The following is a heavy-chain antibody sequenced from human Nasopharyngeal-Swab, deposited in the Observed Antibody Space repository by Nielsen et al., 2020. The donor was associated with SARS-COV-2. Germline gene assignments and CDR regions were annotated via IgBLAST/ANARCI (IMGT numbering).Heavy chain of an antibody. Sequence: ESLKISCTVSGGSISSYYWSWIRQPPGKGLEWIGYIYYSGSTNYNPSLKSRVTISVDTSKNQFSLKLSSVTAADTAVYYCARGFESYVAFDIWGQGTMVTVSS. V-gene: IGHV4-59*01. J-gene: IGHJ3*02. CDR3: ARGFESYVAFDI. CDR1: GGSISSYY. CDR2: IYYSGST. D-gene: IGHD3-10*01.